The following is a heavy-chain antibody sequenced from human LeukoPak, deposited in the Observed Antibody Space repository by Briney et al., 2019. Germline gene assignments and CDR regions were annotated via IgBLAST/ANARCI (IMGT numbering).Heavy chain of an antibody. D-gene: IGHD3-22*01. Sequence: ASVKVSCKASGFIFTRYGINWVRQAPGQGLEWVGLISVYNDATNFAQKLQGRLSLTTDPSTNSAYMELRSLGSDDTAIYYCARRTLDSSGYVFGHPTEPFYFDFWGQGTLVTVSS. V-gene: IGHV1-18*01. J-gene: IGHJ4*02. CDR2: ISVYNDAT. CDR1: GFIFTRYG. CDR3: ARRTLDSSGYVFGHPTEPFYFDF.